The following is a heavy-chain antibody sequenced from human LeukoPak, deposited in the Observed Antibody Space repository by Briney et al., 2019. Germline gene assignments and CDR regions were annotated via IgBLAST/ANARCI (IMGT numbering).Heavy chain of an antibody. V-gene: IGHV4-34*01. J-gene: IGHJ4*02. CDR1: GGSISDNY. Sequence: SETLSLTCTVSGGSISDNYWSWIRQPPGKGLEWIGEINHSGSTNYNPSLKSRVTISVDTSKNQFSLKLSSVTAADTAVYYCARGPDYGDTDYWGQGTLVTVSS. CDR3: ARGPDYGDTDY. D-gene: IGHD4-17*01. CDR2: INHSGST.